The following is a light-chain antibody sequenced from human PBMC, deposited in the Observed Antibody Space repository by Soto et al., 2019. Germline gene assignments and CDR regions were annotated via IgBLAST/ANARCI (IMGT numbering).Light chain of an antibody. V-gene: IGKV1D-8*01. CDR2: AAS. J-gene: IGKJ2*01. CDR3: QQLGT. Sequence: VIWMTQSPSLLSASTGDRVTITCRMSQGLSSHLAWFQQKPGKAPELLIYAASRLQGGVPSSFSGSGSGTDFTLTISCLQSEDFATYYRQQLGTFGQGTNLEIK. CDR1: QGLSSH.